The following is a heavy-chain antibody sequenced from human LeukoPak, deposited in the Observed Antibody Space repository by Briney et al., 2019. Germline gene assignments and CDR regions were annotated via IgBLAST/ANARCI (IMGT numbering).Heavy chain of an antibody. CDR1: GFTFTSYA. CDR3: ARDVSRDGYSPFDY. D-gene: IGHD5-24*01. J-gene: IGHJ4*02. CDR2: INTNTGNP. Sequence: GGSLRLSCAASGFTFTSYAMNWVRQAPGQGLEWMGWINTNTGNPTYAQGFTGRFVFSLDTSVSTAYLQISSLKAEDTAVYYCARDVSRDGYSPFDYWGQGTLVTVSS. V-gene: IGHV7-4-1*02.